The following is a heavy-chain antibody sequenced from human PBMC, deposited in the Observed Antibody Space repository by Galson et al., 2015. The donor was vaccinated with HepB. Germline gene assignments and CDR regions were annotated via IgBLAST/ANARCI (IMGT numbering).Heavy chain of an antibody. V-gene: IGHV3-23*01. Sequence: SLRLSCAASGFPFINYAMSWVRQAPGKGLQWVSTISASGGSTYYADSVKGRFTISRDNSKNTLYLQMNSLRVEDTAVYYCAKVFEPRRLTKIIAVYGDDYWGQGALVTVSS. CDR1: GFPFINYA. CDR3: AKVFEPRRLTKIIAVYGDDY. D-gene: IGHD2/OR15-2a*01. J-gene: IGHJ4*02. CDR2: ISASGGST.